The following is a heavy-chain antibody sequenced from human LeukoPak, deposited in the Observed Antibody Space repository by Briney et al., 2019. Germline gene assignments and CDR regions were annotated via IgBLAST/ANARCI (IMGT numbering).Heavy chain of an antibody. V-gene: IGHV3-21*01. CDR2: ISSSSSYI. D-gene: IGHD6-19*01. CDR1: GFTFSSYS. Sequence: GGSLRLSCAASGFTFSSYSMNWVRQAPGEGLEWVSSISSSSSYIYYADSVKGRFTISRDNAKNSLYLQMNSLRAEDTAVYYCARDAVAVNYYYGMDVWGQGTTVTVSS. J-gene: IGHJ6*02. CDR3: ARDAVAVNYYYGMDV.